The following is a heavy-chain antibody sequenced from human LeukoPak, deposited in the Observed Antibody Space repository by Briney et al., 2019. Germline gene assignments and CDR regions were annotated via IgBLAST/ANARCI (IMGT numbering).Heavy chain of an antibody. Sequence: GGSLRLSCAASGFTFSNYWMHWVRQAPGKGLVWVSRINTDGSRITYADSAKGRFTISRDNAMNTVYLQMSSLRAEDTAVYYCARVLSGSWDWFDPWGQGTLVTVSS. V-gene: IGHV3-74*01. CDR2: INTDGSRI. CDR3: ARVLSGSWDWFDP. J-gene: IGHJ5*02. CDR1: GFTFSNYW. D-gene: IGHD3-22*01.